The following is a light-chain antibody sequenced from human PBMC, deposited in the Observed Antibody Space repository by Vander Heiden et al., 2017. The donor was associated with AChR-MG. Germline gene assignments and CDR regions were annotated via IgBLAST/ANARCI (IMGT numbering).Light chain of an antibody. CDR3: RSYMSSASPGI. J-gene: IGLJ2*01. V-gene: IGLV2-18*02. CDR2: NVN. CDR1: RSDVGNYDY. Sequence: QSALIQPPPASGSLGQSVTISCTGTRSDVGNYDYVSWYQEHPGTVPKPMIYNVNIRPSGVPDRFSASKSGNTASMTISGLQAEDKVDYCCRSYMSSASPGIFGGGTKLTVL.